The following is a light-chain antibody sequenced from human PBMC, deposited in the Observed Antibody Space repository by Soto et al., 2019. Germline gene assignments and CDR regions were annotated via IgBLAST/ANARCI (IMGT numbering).Light chain of an antibody. J-gene: IGKJ2*01. CDR2: GAS. V-gene: IGKV3-20*01. CDR3: QQYGSSPHT. Sequence: EIVLTQSPGTLSLSPGERATLSCRASQSFSSSYLAWYQHKPGQAPRLLIYGASSRATGIPDRFSGSGSGTDFTLTISRLEPEDFAVYYCQQYGSSPHTFGQGTKLEIK. CDR1: QSFSSSY.